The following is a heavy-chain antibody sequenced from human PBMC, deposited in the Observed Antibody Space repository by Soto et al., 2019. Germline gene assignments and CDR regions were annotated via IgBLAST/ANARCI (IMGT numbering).Heavy chain of an antibody. V-gene: IGHV3-73*01. J-gene: IGHJ4*02. D-gene: IGHD4-17*01. Sequence: EVQLVESGGGLVQPGGSLKLSCAASGFTFSGSAMHWVRQASGKGLEWVGRIRSKANSYATAYAASVKGRFTISRDDSKNTAYLQMNSLKTEDTAVYYCTRPSDYGDYIDYWGQGTLVTVSS. CDR1: GFTFSGSA. CDR2: IRSKANSYAT. CDR3: TRPSDYGDYIDY.